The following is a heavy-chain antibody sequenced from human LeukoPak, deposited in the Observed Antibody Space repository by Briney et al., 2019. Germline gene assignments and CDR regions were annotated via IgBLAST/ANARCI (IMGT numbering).Heavy chain of an antibody. J-gene: IGHJ4*02. CDR1: GFTFSSYA. D-gene: IGHD5-18*01. CDR3: AARGYSYGVDY. Sequence: GSLRLSCAASGFTFSSYAMHWVRQAPGKGLEYVSAISSNGGSTYYANSVKGRFTISRDNSKNTLYLQMGSLRAEDMAVYYCAARGYSYGVDYWGQGTLVTVSS. V-gene: IGHV3-64*01. CDR2: ISSNGGST.